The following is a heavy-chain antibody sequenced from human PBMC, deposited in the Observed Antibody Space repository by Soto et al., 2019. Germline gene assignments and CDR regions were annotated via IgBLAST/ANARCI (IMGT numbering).Heavy chain of an antibody. CDR3: ARDASGSRFLEWLSPLSYYYYGMDV. V-gene: IGHV4-30-4*01. Sequence: SETLSLTCTVSGGTISSGDYYWSWIRQPPGKGLEWIGYIYYSGSTYYNPSLKSRVTISVDTSKNQFSLKLSSVTAADTAVYYCARDASGSRFLEWLSPLSYYYYGMDVWGQGTTVTVSS. D-gene: IGHD3-3*01. CDR1: GGTISSGDYY. CDR2: IYYSGST. J-gene: IGHJ6*02.